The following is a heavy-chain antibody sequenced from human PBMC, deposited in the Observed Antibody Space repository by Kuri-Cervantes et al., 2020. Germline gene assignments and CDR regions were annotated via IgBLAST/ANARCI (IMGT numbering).Heavy chain of an antibody. CDR3: AKRGLCSSTSCYAYYYYYGMDV. D-gene: IGHD2-2*01. CDR1: GFTFSNYA. Sequence: GESLKISCAASGFTFSNYAMSWVRQAPGEGLEWVPAISGSGGSTYYADSVKGRFTISRDNSKNTLYLQMNSLRAEDTAVYYCAKRGLCSSTSCYAYYYYYGMDVWGQGTTVTVSS. J-gene: IGHJ6*02. V-gene: IGHV3-23*01. CDR2: ISGSGGST.